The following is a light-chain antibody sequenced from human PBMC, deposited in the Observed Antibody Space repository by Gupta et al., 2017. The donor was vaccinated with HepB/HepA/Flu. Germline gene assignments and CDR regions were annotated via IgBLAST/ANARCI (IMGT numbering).Light chain of an antibody. CDR2: QDS. CDR3: QAWDSSTVV. CDR1: TLGDKY. V-gene: IGLV3-1*01. Sequence: SYELTQPPSVSVSSGPTASITCSGDTLGDKYACWFQQKPGQSPVLIMYQDSKRPSGIPERFSGSNSGNTATLTISGTQAMDEADYYCQAWDSSTVVFGGGTKLTVL. J-gene: IGLJ2*01.